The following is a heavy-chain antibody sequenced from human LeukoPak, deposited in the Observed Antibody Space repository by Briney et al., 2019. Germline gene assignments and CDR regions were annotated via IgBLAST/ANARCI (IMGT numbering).Heavy chain of an antibody. Sequence: GGSLRLSCAASGFTFSSYAMHWVRQAPRKGLEWVAVISYDGSNKYYAASVKGRFTISREQSKKTVYLQMNSLRAEDTAVYYCAREGFSRGYYQYYYMDVWGKGTTVTVSS. CDR1: GFTFSSYA. D-gene: IGHD6-13*01. CDR3: AREGFSRGYYQYYYMDV. J-gene: IGHJ6*03. CDR2: ISYDGSNK. V-gene: IGHV3-30*04.